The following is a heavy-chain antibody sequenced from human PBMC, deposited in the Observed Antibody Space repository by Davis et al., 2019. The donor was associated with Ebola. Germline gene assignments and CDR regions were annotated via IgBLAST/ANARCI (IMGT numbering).Heavy chain of an antibody. J-gene: IGHJ4*02. CDR2: IKQDGSEK. CDR3: TTTTSYFDY. CDR1: GFTFSSYA. D-gene: IGHD1-14*01. V-gene: IGHV3-7*03. Sequence: GESLKISCAASGFTFSSYAMSWVRQAPGKGLEWVANIKQDGSEKYYVDSVKGRFTISRDDSRNTAYLQMNSLKTEDTAVYYCTTTTSYFDYWGQGTLVTVSS.